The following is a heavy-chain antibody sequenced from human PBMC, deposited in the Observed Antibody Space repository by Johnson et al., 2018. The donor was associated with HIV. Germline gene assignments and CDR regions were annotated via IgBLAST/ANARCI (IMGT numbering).Heavy chain of an antibody. D-gene: IGHD6-19*01. CDR3: AGWLADAFDI. V-gene: IGHV3-30*04. Sequence: QVQLVESGGGVVQPGRSLRLSCAASGFTFSSYAMHWVRQAPGKGLEWVAVISYDGSNKSYAKSVKGRFTISRDNSRNTLYLQMNSLRAEDTAVYYCAGWLADAFDIWGQGTMVTVSS. CDR2: ISYDGSNK. CDR1: GFTFSSYA. J-gene: IGHJ3*02.